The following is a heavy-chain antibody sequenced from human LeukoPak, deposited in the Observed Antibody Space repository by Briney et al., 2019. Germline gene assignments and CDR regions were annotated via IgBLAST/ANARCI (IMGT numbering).Heavy chain of an antibody. CDR1: GFTFNNYA. CDR3: AKEGTYYYDTSAYFVIDY. Sequence: GGSLRLSCAASGFTFNNYAMSWVRQAPGKGLECVSTISGSGGSSYYADSVKGRFTISRDNSKNTLYLQMNSLRAEDTAVYYCAKEGTYYYDTSAYFVIDYWGHGTLVTVSS. CDR2: ISGSGGSS. J-gene: IGHJ4*01. V-gene: IGHV3-23*01. D-gene: IGHD3-22*01.